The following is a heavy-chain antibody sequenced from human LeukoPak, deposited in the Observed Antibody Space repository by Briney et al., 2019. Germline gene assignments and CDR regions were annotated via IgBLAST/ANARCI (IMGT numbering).Heavy chain of an antibody. J-gene: IGHJ4*02. CDR3: AKTGGRELDY. D-gene: IGHD3-10*01. CDR2: ISYDGNTI. V-gene: IGHV3-30-3*01. Sequence: PGGSLRLSCAASEFTFSNYALHWVRQAPGKGLQWVAVISYDGNTIHYADSVKGRFIISRDTSKNTLYLQMNSLRAEDTAVYYCAKTGGRELDYWGQGTLVIVSS. CDR1: EFTFSNYA.